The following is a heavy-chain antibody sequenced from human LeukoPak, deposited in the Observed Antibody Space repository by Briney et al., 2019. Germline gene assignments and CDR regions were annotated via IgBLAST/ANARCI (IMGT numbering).Heavy chain of an antibody. CDR1: GFTFSSYS. CDR3: ATNSGSYSSRL. D-gene: IGHD1-26*01. CDR2: ISSSSSYI. Sequence: GGSLRLSCAASGFTFSSYSMNWVRQAPGKGLEWVSSISSSSSYIYYADSVKGRFTISRDNAKNSLYLQMNSLRAEDTAVYYCATNSGSYSSRLWGQGTLVTVSS. V-gene: IGHV3-21*04. J-gene: IGHJ4*02.